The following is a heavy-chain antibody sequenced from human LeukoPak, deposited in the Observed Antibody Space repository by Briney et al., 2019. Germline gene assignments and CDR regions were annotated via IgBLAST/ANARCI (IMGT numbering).Heavy chain of an antibody. CDR2: IKEDGNDK. Sequence: GGSLRLSCATSGFTFSNAWMNWVRQAPGKGLEWVANIKEDGNDKYYVDSVKGRFTISRDNAKNSLYLQMNSLRAEDTAIYYCTRVGYIDEGIDYWGQGTLVTVSS. CDR3: TRVGYIDEGIDY. J-gene: IGHJ4*02. CDR1: GFTFSNAW. D-gene: IGHD5-24*01. V-gene: IGHV3-7*04.